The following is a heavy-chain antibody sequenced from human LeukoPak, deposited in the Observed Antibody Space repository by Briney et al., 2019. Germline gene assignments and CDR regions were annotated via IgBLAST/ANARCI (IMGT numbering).Heavy chain of an antibody. D-gene: IGHD6-19*01. CDR3: ARLIAVAGTPLDY. J-gene: IGHJ4*02. V-gene: IGHV4-39*01. CDR1: GGSMSSSSYY. CDR2: IYYSGST. Sequence: SETLSLTCTVSGGSMSSSSYYWGWIRQPPGKGLEWIGSIYYSGSTYYNPSLRSRVTISVDTSKNQFSLKLSSVTAADTAVYYCARLIAVAGTPLDYWGQGTLVTVSS.